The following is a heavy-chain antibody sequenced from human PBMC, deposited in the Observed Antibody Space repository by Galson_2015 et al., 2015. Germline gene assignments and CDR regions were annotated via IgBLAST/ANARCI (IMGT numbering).Heavy chain of an antibody. CDR2: IWYDGSNK. CDR3: AREGCSGGSCLSDY. V-gene: IGHV3-33*01. J-gene: IGHJ4*02. Sequence: SLRLSCAASGFTFSSYGMHWVRQAPGKGLQWVAVIWYDGSNKYYADSVKGRFTISRDNSKNTLYLQMNSLRAEDTAVYYCAREGCSGGSCLSDYWGQGTLVTVSS. CDR1: GFTFSSYG. D-gene: IGHD2-15*01.